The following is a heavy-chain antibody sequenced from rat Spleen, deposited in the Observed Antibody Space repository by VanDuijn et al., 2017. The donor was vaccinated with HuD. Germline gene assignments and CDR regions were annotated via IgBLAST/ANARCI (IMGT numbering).Heavy chain of an antibody. Sequence: EVQLAESRGGLVQPGRSMKLSCTALGFTFSNYYMAWVRQAPTKGLEWVASISNGGGNTYYRDSVKGRFTISRDNAKSTLYLQMDSLRSEDTATYYCARPDYSRFDYWGQGVMVTVSS. CDR2: ISNGGGNT. V-gene: IGHV5-25*01. J-gene: IGHJ2*01. CDR3: ARPDYSRFDY. D-gene: IGHD1-2*01. CDR1: GFTFSNYY.